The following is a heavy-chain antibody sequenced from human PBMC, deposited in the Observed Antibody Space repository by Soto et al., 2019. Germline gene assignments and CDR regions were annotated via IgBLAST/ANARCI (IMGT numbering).Heavy chain of an antibody. V-gene: IGHV3-33*01. D-gene: IGHD6-13*01. Sequence: QVQLVESGGGVVQPGRSLRLSCAASGFTFSSYGMHWVRQAPGKGLEWVAVIWYDGSNKYYADSVKGRFTITRDNSKNQLYLQMNSLRAEDTAVYYCARDRGGYSSSWYSSDYYYYMDVWGKGTMVTVSS. CDR1: GFTFSSYG. CDR2: IWYDGSNK. J-gene: IGHJ6*03. CDR3: ARDRGGYSSSWYSSDYYYYMDV.